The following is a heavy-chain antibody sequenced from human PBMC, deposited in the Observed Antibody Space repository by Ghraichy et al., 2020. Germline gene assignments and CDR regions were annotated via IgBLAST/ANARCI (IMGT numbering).Heavy chain of an antibody. Sequence: GGSLRLSGEASGFTFSNAWMSWVRKAPGKGLEWVGRIKSKTDGGTTDYAAPVKGRFTISRDDSKNTLYLQMNSLKTEDTAVYYCTTAGQWLADDYWGQGTLVTVSS. CDR2: IKSKTDGGTT. CDR3: TTAGQWLADDY. J-gene: IGHJ4*02. D-gene: IGHD6-19*01. CDR1: GFTFSNAW. V-gene: IGHV3-15*01.